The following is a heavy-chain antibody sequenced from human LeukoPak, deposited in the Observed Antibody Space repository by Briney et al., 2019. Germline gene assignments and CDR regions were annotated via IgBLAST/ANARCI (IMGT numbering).Heavy chain of an antibody. V-gene: IGHV1-3*04. J-gene: IGHJ4*02. CDR3: AAWAGTPVGDYSGPLDY. D-gene: IGHD3-10*01. Sequence: ASVKVSCKTSGYSFTKYPLHWVRQAPGQRLEWMVWINTGNGYTKYSQKFQARITMTRDTSASTGYMELTSLRSEDTAVYYCAAWAGTPVGDYSGPLDYWGQGTLVTVSS. CDR1: GYSFTKYP. CDR2: INTGNGYT.